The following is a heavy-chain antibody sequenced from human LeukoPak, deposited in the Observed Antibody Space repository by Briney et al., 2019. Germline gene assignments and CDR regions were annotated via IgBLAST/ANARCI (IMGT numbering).Heavy chain of an antibody. CDR2: IYSGGST. CDR3: ARDPETETGWYYYGMDV. D-gene: IGHD1-1*01. J-gene: IGHJ6*02. Sequence: GGSLRLSCAASGFSVSRNYMNWVRQAPGKGLEWVSVIYSGGSTYFADSVKGRFTITRDNSKNTVFLQMYSLRAEDTAVYYCARDPETETGWYYYGMDVWGQGTTVTVSS. CDR1: GFSVSRNY. V-gene: IGHV3-53*01.